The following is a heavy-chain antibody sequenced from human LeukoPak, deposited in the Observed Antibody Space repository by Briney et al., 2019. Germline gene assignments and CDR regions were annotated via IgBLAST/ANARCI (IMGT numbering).Heavy chain of an antibody. Sequence: SETLSLTCTVSGGSISSSSYYWGWIRQPPGKGLEWIGSIYYSGSTYYNPSLKSRVTISVDTSKNQFSLKLSSVTAADTAVYYCARSSGSLFDYWGQGTLVTVSS. J-gene: IGHJ4*02. V-gene: IGHV4-39*01. D-gene: IGHD1-26*01. CDR2: IYYSGST. CDR1: GGSISSSSYY. CDR3: ARSSGSLFDY.